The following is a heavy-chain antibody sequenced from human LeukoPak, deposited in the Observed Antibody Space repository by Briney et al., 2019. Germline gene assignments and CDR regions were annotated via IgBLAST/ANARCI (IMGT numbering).Heavy chain of an antibody. V-gene: IGHV3-53*01. CDR3: AKADRRSDLPFYFDY. J-gene: IGHJ4*02. Sequence: GGSLRLSCAASGFTVSSNYMSWVRQAPGKGLEWVSVIYSGGSTYYADSVKGRFTISRDNSRNTLSLQMNSLRVDDTAVYYCAKADRRSDLPFYFDYWGQGTLVTVSS. CDR2: IYSGGST. CDR1: GFTVSSNY.